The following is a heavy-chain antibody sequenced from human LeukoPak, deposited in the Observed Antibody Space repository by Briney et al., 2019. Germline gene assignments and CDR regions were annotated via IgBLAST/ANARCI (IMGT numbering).Heavy chain of an antibody. CDR3: AKGAYGSGSSLIDY. Sequence: GGSLRLSCAASGFTFSSYGMSWVRQAPGKGLEWVSAISGSGGSTYYADSVKGRFTISRDNSKNTLCLQMNSLRAEDTAVYYCAKGAYGSGSSLIDYWGQGTLVTVSS. D-gene: IGHD3-10*01. CDR2: ISGSGGST. J-gene: IGHJ4*02. V-gene: IGHV3-23*01. CDR1: GFTFSSYG.